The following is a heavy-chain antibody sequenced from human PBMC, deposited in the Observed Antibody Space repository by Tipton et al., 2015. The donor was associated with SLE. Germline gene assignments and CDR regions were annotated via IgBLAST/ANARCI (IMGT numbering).Heavy chain of an antibody. CDR2: IYYSGST. J-gene: IGHJ4*02. CDR3: ASADYGGNYYFDY. V-gene: IGHV4-59*01. CDR1: GGSISSYY. Sequence: TLSLTCTVSGGSISSYYWSWIRQPPGKGLEWIGYIYYSGSTNYNPSLKSRVNISVDTSKNQFSLKLSSVTAADTAVYYCASADYGGNYYFDYWGQGTLVTVSS. D-gene: IGHD4-23*01.